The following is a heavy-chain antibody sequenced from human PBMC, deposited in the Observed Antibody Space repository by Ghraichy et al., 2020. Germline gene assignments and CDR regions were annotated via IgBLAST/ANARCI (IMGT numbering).Heavy chain of an antibody. CDR2: ISSSSSYI. CDR3: ARESGIDYDSSGETGYYFDY. CDR1: GFTFSSYS. Sequence: GGSLRLSCAASGFTFSSYSMNWVRQAPGKGLEWVSSISSSSSYIYYADSVKGRFTISRDNAKNSLYLQMNSLRAEDTAVYYCARESGIDYDSSGETGYYFDYWGQGTLVTVSS. V-gene: IGHV3-21*01. J-gene: IGHJ4*02. D-gene: IGHD3-22*01.